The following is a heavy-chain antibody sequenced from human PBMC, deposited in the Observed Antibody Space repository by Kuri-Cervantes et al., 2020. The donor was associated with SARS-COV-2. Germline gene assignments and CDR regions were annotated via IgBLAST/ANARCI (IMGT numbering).Heavy chain of an antibody. Sequence: SETLSLTCAVSGYSISSGYYWGWIRQPPGKGLEWIGYIYYSGSTNYNPSLKSRVTISVDTSKNQFSLKLSSVTAADTAVYYCASSLVPYYYGMDVWGQGTTVTVSS. J-gene: IGHJ6*02. CDR3: ASSLVPYYYGMDV. CDR2: IYYSGST. CDR1: GYSISSGYY. V-gene: IGHV4-38-2*01. D-gene: IGHD2-8*01.